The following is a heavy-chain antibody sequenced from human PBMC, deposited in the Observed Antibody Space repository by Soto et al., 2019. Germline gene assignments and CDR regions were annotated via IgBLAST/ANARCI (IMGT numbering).Heavy chain of an antibody. Sequence: QVQLQESGPGLVKPSGTLSLTCAVSGGSISSSNWWSWVRQPPGKGLEWIGEIYHSGSTNYNPSRNARVLISLDNSKNQSPLKLRSVTAADTAVYYCAGGGKAAYYDSSGCDYSNWGPVTLVIVSS. D-gene: IGHD3-22*01. CDR2: IYHSGST. V-gene: IGHV4-4*02. CDR3: AGGGKAAYYDSSGCDYSN. J-gene: IGHJ4*02. CDR1: GGSISSSNW.